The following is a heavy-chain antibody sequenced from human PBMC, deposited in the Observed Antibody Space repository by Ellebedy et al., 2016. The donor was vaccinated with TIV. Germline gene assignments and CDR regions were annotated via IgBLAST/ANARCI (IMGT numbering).Heavy chain of an antibody. V-gene: IGHV4-30-4*01. J-gene: IGHJ4*02. CDR2: IYYSGNT. CDR3: ARGGDGYIHY. Sequence: MPSETLSLTCTVSGGSISSGDYYWSWFRQPPGKGLEWLGYIYYSGNTYHNPSLKSRVTISVDTSKNQFSLKLSSVTAADTAVYYCARGGDGYIHYWGQGTLVTVSS. CDR1: GGSISSGDYY. D-gene: IGHD5-24*01.